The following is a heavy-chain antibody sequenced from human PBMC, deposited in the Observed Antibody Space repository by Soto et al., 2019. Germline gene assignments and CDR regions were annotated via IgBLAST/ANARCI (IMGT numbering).Heavy chain of an antibody. CDR2: IYYSGST. V-gene: IGHV4-31*03. CDR1: GGSISSGGYY. Sequence: SETLSLTCTVSGGSISSGGYYWSWIRPHQGKGLEWIVYIYYSGSTYYNPSLKSRVTISVDTSKNQFSLKLSSVTAADTAVYYCARDRSPYEPYTGYDSVGLGYYYGMDFWGQGTTVTVSS. J-gene: IGHJ6*02. CDR3: ARDRSPYEPYTGYDSVGLGYYYGMDF. D-gene: IGHD5-12*01.